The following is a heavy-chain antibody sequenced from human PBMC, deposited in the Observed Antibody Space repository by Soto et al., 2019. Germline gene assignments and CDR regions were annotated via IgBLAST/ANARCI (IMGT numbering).Heavy chain of an antibody. CDR2: IYYSGST. D-gene: IGHD3-3*01. CDR1: GGSISSGDYY. J-gene: IGHJ4*02. CDR3: ARDRVTIFGVVMYFDY. Sequence: SETLSLTCTVSGGSISSGDYYWSWIRQPPGKGLEWIGYIYYSGSTYYNPSLKSRVTISVDTSKNQFSLKLSSVTAADTAVYYCARDRVTIFGVVMYFDYWGQGTLVTVSS. V-gene: IGHV4-30-4*01.